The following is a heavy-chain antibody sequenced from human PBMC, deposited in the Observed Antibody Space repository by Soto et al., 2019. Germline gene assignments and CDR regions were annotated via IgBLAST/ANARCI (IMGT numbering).Heavy chain of an antibody. Sequence: SETLSLTCTVSGGSISSGDYYWSWIRQPPGKGLEWIGYIYYSGSTYYNPSLKSRVTISVDTSKNQFSLKLSSVTAADTAVYYCARESDSRAEYFQHWGQGTLVTVSS. CDR1: GGSISSGDYY. J-gene: IGHJ1*01. CDR3: ARESDSRAEYFQH. CDR2: IYYSGST. D-gene: IGHD2-15*01. V-gene: IGHV4-30-4*01.